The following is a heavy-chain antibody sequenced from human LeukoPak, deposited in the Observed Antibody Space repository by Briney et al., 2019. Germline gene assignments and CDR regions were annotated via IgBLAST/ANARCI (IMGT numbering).Heavy chain of an antibody. Sequence: GESLKISCKGSGDSFTSYWIGWVRQLPGKGVEWMGVIYPGDSDTRYSPSFQGQVTISADKSISTAYLQWSSLKASDTAMYYCATSADSSGSYYFDYWGQGTLVTVSS. CDR1: GDSFTSYW. CDR2: IYPGDSDT. D-gene: IGHD3-22*01. CDR3: ATSADSSGSYYFDY. V-gene: IGHV5-51*01. J-gene: IGHJ4*02.